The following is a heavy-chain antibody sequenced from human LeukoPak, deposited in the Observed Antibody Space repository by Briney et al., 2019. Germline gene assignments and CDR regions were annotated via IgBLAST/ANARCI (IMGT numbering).Heavy chain of an antibody. J-gene: IGHJ4*02. CDR2: ISSSSSTI. D-gene: IGHD4-23*01. CDR3: ARAAVVTRDY. CDR1: GFTFSSYS. Sequence: GGSLRLSCAASGFTFSSYSMNWVRQAPGKGLEWVSYISSSSSTIYYADSVKGRFTISRDNAKNSLYLQMNSLGAEDTAVYYCARAAVVTRDYWGQGTLVTVSS. V-gene: IGHV3-48*01.